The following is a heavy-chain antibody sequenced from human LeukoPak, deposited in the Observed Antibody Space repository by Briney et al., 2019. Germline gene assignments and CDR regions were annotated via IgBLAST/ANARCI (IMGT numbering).Heavy chain of an antibody. V-gene: IGHV4-34*01. CDR2: INHSGSA. J-gene: IGHJ4*02. CDR1: GGSFSGYY. Sequence: PSETLSLTCGVYGGSFSGYYWSWIRQPPGKGLERIGEINHSGSANYNPSLKSRVTISVDTSKNQFSLKLNSVTAADTAVYYCARPTDTAMALDYWGQGTLVTVSS. CDR3: ARPTDTAMALDY. D-gene: IGHD5-18*01.